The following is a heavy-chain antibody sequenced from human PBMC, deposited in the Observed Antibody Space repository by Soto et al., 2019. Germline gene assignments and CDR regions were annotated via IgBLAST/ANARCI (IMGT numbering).Heavy chain of an antibody. Sequence: QVQLVQSGAEVKKPESSVKVSCQAPGGTFSTYAISWVRQAPGQGLEWMGGVIPMLGTANYAQRFQDRVTITADESTNTVYMELSSLRSEDTAVYFCASGIQLWLRRINNGYSGWGQGTLVTVSS. CDR3: ASGIQLWLRRINNGYSG. CDR2: VIPMLGTA. J-gene: IGHJ4*02. V-gene: IGHV1-69*12. D-gene: IGHD5-18*01. CDR1: GGTFSTYA.